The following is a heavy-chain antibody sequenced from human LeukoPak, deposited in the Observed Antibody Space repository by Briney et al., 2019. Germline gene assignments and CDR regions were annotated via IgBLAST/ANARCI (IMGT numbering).Heavy chain of an antibody. V-gene: IGHV3-74*01. D-gene: IGHD3-10*01. CDR3: ARDDYYGSGSSDY. Sequence: SGGSLRLSCADSGFTFNNYWMHWVRQAPGKGLVWVSRINTDGSSTSYADSVKGRFTISRDNAKNTLYLQMNSLRAEDTAVYYCARDDYYGSGSSDYWGQGTLVTVSS. J-gene: IGHJ4*02. CDR1: GFTFNNYW. CDR2: INTDGSST.